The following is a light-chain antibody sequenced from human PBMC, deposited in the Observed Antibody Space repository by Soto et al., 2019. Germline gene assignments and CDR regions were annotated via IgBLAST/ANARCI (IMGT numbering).Light chain of an antibody. CDR1: QSVRSN. CDR3: QQYNKWPLYT. CDR2: GAS. Sequence: IVMTQSPATLSVSPGERATLSCRASQSVRSNLAWYQQKPGQAPRVLIYGASTRATGIPARFSGSGSGTEFTLTISSLQSEDFAVYYCQQYNKWPLYTFGQGTKLEIK. J-gene: IGKJ2*01. V-gene: IGKV3-15*01.